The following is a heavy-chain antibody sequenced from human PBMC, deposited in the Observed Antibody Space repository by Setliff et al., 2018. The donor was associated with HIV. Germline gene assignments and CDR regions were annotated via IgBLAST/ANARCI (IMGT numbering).Heavy chain of an antibody. CDR3: ATGIAAAGGIDY. CDR2: IIPIFGTA. Sequence: SVKVSCKASGGTFSNYAINFVRQAPGQGLEWMGGIIPIFGTANYARKFQGRVTITADESTSTAYMELSSLISEDMALYYCATGIAAAGGIDYWGQGTLVTVSS. V-gene: IGHV1-69*13. J-gene: IGHJ4*02. CDR1: GGTFSNYA. D-gene: IGHD6-13*01.